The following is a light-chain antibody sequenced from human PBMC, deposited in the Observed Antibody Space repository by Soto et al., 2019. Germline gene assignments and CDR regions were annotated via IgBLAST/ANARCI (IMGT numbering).Light chain of an antibody. CDR1: QSISTN. J-gene: IGKJ5*01. CDR3: QQRSKWPIT. V-gene: IGKV3-15*01. Sequence: EIVMTQSPATLSVSPGDGATLSCRASQSISTNLAWYQQKPGQAPRLLIYGASTRAAGIPARFRGSRSGTEFTLTISSLLSEDFAVYYCQQRSKWPITFGQGTRLEIK. CDR2: GAS.